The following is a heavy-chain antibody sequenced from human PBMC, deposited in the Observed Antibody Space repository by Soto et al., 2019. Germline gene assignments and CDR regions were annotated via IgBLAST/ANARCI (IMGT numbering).Heavy chain of an antibody. CDR3: GRGRSGEIVVFY. Sequence: QVQLVQSGAEVKNSGASVKVSCRASGYTFTGHYIHWVRQAPGQGPEWMGEISPSSGGTKNAQKFQGRVTMTRDTSSSTVDMELSNLSPDDTAVYYCGRGRSGEIVVFYWGQGSLVTVYS. V-gene: IGHV1-2*02. CDR1: GYTFTGHY. J-gene: IGHJ4*02. CDR2: ISPSSGGT. D-gene: IGHD5-12*01.